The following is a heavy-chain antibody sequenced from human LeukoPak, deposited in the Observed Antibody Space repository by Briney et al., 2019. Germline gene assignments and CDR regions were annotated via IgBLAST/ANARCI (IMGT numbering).Heavy chain of an antibody. D-gene: IGHD3-16*01. Sequence: AASVKVSCKASGYSFTTYYVHCVRQAPGQGLEWVGVINPNDGGTISAQKLQDGVTLTRDTSTSTVYVELNSLKPDDTAVYYCARGPLLGYDTNDSGFDIWGQGTLVTVSS. CDR2: INPNDGGT. CDR1: GYSFTTYY. CDR3: ARGPLLGYDTNDSGFDI. J-gene: IGHJ3*02. V-gene: IGHV1-46*04.